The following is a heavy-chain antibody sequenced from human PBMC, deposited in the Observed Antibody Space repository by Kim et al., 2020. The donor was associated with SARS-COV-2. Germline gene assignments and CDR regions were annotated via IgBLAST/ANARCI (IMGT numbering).Heavy chain of an antibody. J-gene: IGHJ6*02. CDR2: IKQDGSEK. CDR1: GFTFSSYW. Sequence: GGSLRLSCAASGFTFSSYWMSWVRQAPGKGLEWVANIKQDGSEKYYVDSVKGRFTISRDNAKNSLYLQMNSLRAEDTAVYYCARERFGIVDPPTGVMDVWGQGTTVTVSS. CDR3: ARERFGIVDPPTGVMDV. D-gene: IGHD2-15*01. V-gene: IGHV3-7*03.